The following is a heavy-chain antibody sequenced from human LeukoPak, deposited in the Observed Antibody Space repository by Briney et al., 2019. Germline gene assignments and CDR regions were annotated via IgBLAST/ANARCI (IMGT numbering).Heavy chain of an antibody. CDR3: ARHGSGDYYFDY. J-gene: IGHJ4*02. V-gene: IGHV4-59*08. D-gene: IGHD3-10*01. CDR2: IYYSGST. Sequence: SETLSLTCPVSRGSISTYHWSWIRQPPGKGLEWVGYIYYSGSTNYNPSLKSRVTISVDTSKNQFSLKLSSVTAADTAVYYCARHGSGDYYFDYWGQGTLVTVSS. CDR1: RGSISTYH.